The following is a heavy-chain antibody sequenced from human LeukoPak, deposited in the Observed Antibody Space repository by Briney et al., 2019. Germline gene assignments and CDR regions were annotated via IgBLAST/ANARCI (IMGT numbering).Heavy chain of an antibody. CDR2: IWYDGSNK. CDR1: GFTFSSYG. V-gene: IGHV3-33*06. J-gene: IGHJ3*02. D-gene: IGHD3-10*01. CDR3: AKDSRETVYYYGSGSPVFDI. Sequence: GGSLRLSCAASGFTFSSYGMHWVRQAPGKGLEWVAVIWYDGSNKYYADSVKGRFTISRDNSKNTLYLQMNSLRAEDTAVYYCAKDSRETVYYYGSGSPVFDIWGQGTMVTVSS.